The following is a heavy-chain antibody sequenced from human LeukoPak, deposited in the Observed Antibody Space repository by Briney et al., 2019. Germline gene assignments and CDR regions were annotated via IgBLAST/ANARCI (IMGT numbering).Heavy chain of an antibody. D-gene: IGHD2-2*01. CDR1: GFTFDDYA. CDR2: ISWNSGSI. J-gene: IGHJ6*02. CDR3: AKDITVVVSGGVDV. V-gene: IGHV3-9*01. Sequence: GGSLRLSCAASGFTFDDYAMHWVRQAPGKGLEWVSGISWNSGSIGYADSVKGRFTISRDNAKNSLYLQMNSPRAEDTALYYCAKDITVVVSGGVDVWGQGTTVTVSS.